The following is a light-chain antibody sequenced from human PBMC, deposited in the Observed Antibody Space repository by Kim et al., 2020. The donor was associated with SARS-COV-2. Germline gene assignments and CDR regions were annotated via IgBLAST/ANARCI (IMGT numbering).Light chain of an antibody. V-gene: IGLV1-44*01. Sequence: GQRATIPCSGSSSNGGRDVVNQYQHHPGTAPKVFIYNDNQRPSGVPDRFSGSRSGTSASLAISGLQSEDEADYYCATWDVSLNGWVFGGGTQLTVL. CDR3: ATWDVSLNGWV. J-gene: IGLJ3*02. CDR1: SSNGGRDV. CDR2: NDN.